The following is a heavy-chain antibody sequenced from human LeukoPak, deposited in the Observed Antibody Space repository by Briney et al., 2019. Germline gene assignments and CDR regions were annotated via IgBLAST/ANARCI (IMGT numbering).Heavy chain of an antibody. CDR2: IIPIFGTA. D-gene: IGHD3-3*01. CDR3: AREDYDFWSGYSVNWFDP. CDR1: GGTFSSYA. Sequence: PVKVSCKASGGTFSSYAISWVRQAPGQGLEWMGRIIPIFGTANYAQKFQGRVAITTDESTSTAYMELSSLRSEDTAVYYCAREDYDFWSGYSVNWFDPWGQGTLVTVSS. V-gene: IGHV1-69*05. J-gene: IGHJ5*02.